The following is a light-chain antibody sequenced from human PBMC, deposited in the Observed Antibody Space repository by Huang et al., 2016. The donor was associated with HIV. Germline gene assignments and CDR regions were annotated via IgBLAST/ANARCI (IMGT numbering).Light chain of an antibody. Sequence: EIVMTQSPATLSVSPGERVTLSCRASQTVSSNLAWYQQNPGQAPWLLIYGASTRATGVPARFSGSGSGTEFILTINSLQSEDFAVYYCQQYNNWPPSFGGGTKVEIK. CDR2: GAS. V-gene: IGKV3-15*01. CDR3: QQYNNWPPS. J-gene: IGKJ4*01. CDR1: QTVSSN.